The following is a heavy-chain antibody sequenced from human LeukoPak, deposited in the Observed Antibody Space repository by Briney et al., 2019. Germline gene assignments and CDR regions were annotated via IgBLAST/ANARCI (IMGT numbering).Heavy chain of an antibody. D-gene: IGHD2-15*01. CDR2: MNPNSGNT. CDR1: GYTFTSYD. CDR3: ARGVPVRRFLLYCSGGSCYSHYMHV. J-gene: IGHJ6*03. V-gene: IGHV1-8*03. Sequence: ASVKVSCKASGYTFTSYDINWVRQATGQGLEWMGWMNPNSGNTGYAQKFQGRVTITRNTSISTAYMELSSLRSEDTAVYYCARGVPVRRFLLYCSGGSCYSHYMHVWGKGTTVTVSS.